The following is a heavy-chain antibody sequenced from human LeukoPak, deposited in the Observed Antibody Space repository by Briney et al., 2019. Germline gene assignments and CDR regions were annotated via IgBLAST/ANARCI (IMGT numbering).Heavy chain of an antibody. J-gene: IGHJ4*02. Sequence: PSETLSLTCAVYGGSFSGYYWSWIRQPPGKGLEWIGEINHSGSTNYNPSLKSRVTISVDTSKNQFSLKLSSVTAADTAVYYCARGRRVLAAAGKEFDYWGQGTLVTVSS. CDR3: ARGRRVLAAAGKEFDY. V-gene: IGHV4-34*01. CDR1: GGSFSGYY. D-gene: IGHD6-13*01. CDR2: INHSGST.